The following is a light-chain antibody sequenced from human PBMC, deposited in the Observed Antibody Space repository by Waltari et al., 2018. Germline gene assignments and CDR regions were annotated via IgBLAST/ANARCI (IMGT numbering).Light chain of an antibody. Sequence: QSALTQPPSASGSPGQSVTISCTGTSSDIGGYDYVSWYQHHPGKAPKLMIYEVTKRPSVVPVRFSGSKSGDTASLTVSGLQAEDEADYYCSSYAGSNNFVVFGGGTKVTVL. J-gene: IGLJ2*01. CDR3: SSYAGSNNFVV. CDR2: EVT. V-gene: IGLV2-8*01. CDR1: SSDIGGYDY.